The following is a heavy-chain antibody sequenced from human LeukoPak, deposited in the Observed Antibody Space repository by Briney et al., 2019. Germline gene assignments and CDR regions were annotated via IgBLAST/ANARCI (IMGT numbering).Heavy chain of an antibody. V-gene: IGHV4-59*01. CDR1: GGSISNYY. CDR2: INYSGSA. J-gene: IGHJ4*02. Sequence: PSETLSLTCTVSGGSISNYYWSWIRQPPGKGLEWIGYINYSGSANYNPSLKSRVTMSVDTSKNQFSLKLTSVTAADTAVYYCAREGTTGWAFWGQGTLVTVSS. D-gene: IGHD1-1*01. CDR3: AREGTTGWAF.